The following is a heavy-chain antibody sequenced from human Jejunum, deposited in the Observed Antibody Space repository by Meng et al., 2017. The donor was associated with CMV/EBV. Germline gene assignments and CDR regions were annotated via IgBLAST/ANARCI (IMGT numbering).Heavy chain of an antibody. D-gene: IGHD6-13*01. Sequence: AYGYTFRSNGISWVGQDPGQGLEWRGGIRGQNGDTNYAQKLRGRATMTTDTSTSTAYMDRRSLTTDDTAVYYCVRDLKEAAAHFDYGGQGTLVTVSS. CDR3: VRDLKEAAAHFDY. CDR2: IRGQNGDT. J-gene: IGHJ4*02. V-gene: IGHV1-18*01. CDR1: GYTFRSNG.